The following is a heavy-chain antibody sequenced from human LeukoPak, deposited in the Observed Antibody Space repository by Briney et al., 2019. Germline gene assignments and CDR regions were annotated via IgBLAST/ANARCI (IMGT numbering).Heavy chain of an antibody. J-gene: IGHJ6*02. D-gene: IGHD3-9*01. CDR3: AAEYYDILTGSNYYYGMDV. CDR1: GFTFSCYA. CDR2: ISGSGGST. V-gene: IGHV3-23*01. Sequence: GGSLRLSCAASGFTFSCYAMSWVRQAPGKGLEWVSAISGSGGSTYYADSVKGRFTISRDNSKNTLYLQMNSLRAEDTAVYYYAAEYYDILTGSNYYYGMDVWGQGTTVTVSS.